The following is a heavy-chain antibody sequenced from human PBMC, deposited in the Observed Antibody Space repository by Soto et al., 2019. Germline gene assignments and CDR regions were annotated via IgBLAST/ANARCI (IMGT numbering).Heavy chain of an antibody. CDR3: VREDDGGDRDYYGLDV. J-gene: IGHJ6*02. CDR2: IHYTGRV. V-gene: IGHV4-30-4*01. CDR1: GGSLNSEHYH. Sequence: QIQLQESGPGLVRPSQTLSLTCTVSGGSLNSEHYHWTWIRQAPGKGLEWIGNIHYTGRVRYNPSLQGRITMSVDTSKNLFSLNLSSVTAADTAVYFCVREDDGGDRDYYGLDVWGQGTMVTVSS. D-gene: IGHD2-21*02.